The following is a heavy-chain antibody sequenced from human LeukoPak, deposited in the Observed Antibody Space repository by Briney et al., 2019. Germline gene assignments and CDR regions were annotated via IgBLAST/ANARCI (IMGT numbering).Heavy chain of an antibody. V-gene: IGHV4-31*03. D-gene: IGHD6-25*01. CDR3: ARDTDGYRSYYYGMDV. J-gene: IGHJ6*02. CDR1: GGSISSGGYY. CDR2: IYYSGST. Sequence: SETLSLTCTVSGGSISSGGYYWSWIRQHPGKGLEWIGYIYYSGSTYYNPSLKSRVTISVDTSKNQFSLKLSSVTAADTAVYYCARDTDGYRSYYYGMDVGGQGTTVTVSS.